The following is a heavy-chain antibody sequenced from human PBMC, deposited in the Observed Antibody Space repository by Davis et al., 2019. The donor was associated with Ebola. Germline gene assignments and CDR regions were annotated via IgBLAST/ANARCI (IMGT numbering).Heavy chain of an antibody. D-gene: IGHD4-17*01. CDR2: INAGNGNT. CDR3: ARGSSGVDP. CDR1: GYIFTSYA. J-gene: IGHJ5*02. V-gene: IGHV1-3*01. Sequence: GESLKISCAASGYIFTSYAMHWVRQAPGQRLEWMGWINAGNGNTKYSQKFQGRVTITRDTSASTAYMELSSLRSEDTAVYYCARGSSGVDPWGQGTLVTVSS.